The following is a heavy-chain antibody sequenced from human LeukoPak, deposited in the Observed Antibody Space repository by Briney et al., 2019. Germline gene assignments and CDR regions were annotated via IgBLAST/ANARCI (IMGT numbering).Heavy chain of an antibody. D-gene: IGHD2-2*01. CDR3: ARSGRYCSSTSCYTYYFDY. J-gene: IGHJ4*02. Sequence: PGGSLTLSCAASGFTFSSFEMNWVRQAPGKGLEWVSYISSSGSTIYYADSVKGRFTISRDNSKNTLYLQMSSLRAEDTAVYYCARSGRYCSSTSCYTYYFDYWGQGTLVTVSS. V-gene: IGHV3-48*03. CDR1: GFTFSSFE. CDR2: ISSSGSTI.